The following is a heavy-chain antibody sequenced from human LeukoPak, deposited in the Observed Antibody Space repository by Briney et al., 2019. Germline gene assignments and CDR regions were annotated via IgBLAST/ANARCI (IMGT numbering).Heavy chain of an antibody. CDR1: GYTFTGYY. Sequence: ASVKVSCKASGYTFTGYYMHWVRQAPGQGLEWMGWINPNSGGTNYAQKFQGRVTMTRDTSISTAYMGLSRLRSDDTAVYYCARDPGLYCSGGSCYESFAFDIWGQGTMVTVSS. V-gene: IGHV1-2*02. CDR2: INPNSGGT. J-gene: IGHJ3*02. D-gene: IGHD2-15*01. CDR3: ARDPGLYCSGGSCYESFAFDI.